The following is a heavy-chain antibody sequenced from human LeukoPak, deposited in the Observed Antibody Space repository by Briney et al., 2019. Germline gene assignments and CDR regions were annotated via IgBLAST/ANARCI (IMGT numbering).Heavy chain of an antibody. V-gene: IGHV1-2*02. Sequence: ASVTVSCKTSGYTFSAYYIHWMRQPPGQGFDWMGWINPSNGGIRVAQKFQGRVTMTRDTSMNTVYVELSGLLTDDTAVYLCARGPRDASFDYWGQGTLVTVSP. CDR3: ARGPRDASFDY. CDR1: GYTFSAYY. J-gene: IGHJ4*02. CDR2: INPSNGGI. D-gene: IGHD2-21*02.